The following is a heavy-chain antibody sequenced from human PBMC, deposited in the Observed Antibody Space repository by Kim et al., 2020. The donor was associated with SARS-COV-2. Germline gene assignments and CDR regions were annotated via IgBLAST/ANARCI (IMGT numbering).Heavy chain of an antibody. CDR2: KT. V-gene: IGHV1-3*01. D-gene: IGHD6-19*01. CDR3: AREAVAGSFDH. Sequence: KTRYSQTFQARVSITRDTSATTAYLELSGLRSEDTAVYYCAREAVAGSFDHWGQGTLVTVSS. J-gene: IGHJ4*02.